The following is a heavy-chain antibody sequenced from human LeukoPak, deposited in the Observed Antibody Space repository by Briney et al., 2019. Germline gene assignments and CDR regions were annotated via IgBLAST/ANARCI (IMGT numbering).Heavy chain of an antibody. CDR1: GFTFGDYT. CDR3: TRDGATLDY. J-gene: IGHJ4*02. CDR2: IRSKAYGATT. Sequence: TGGSLRLSCTASGFTFGDYTMSWVRQAPGKGLGWVGSIRSKAYGATTEYAASVKGRFTISRDDSKSIAYLQMNSLKTEDTAMYYCTRDGATLDYWGQGTLVTVSS. D-gene: IGHD1-26*01. V-gene: IGHV3-49*04.